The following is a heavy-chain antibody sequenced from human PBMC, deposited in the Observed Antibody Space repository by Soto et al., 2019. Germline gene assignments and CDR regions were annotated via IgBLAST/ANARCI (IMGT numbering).Heavy chain of an antibody. J-gene: IGHJ5*02. Sequence: SETLSLTCTVSGGSITNDNYYWSWIRQPPGKGLEWIGYIYYSGSTYYNPSLKSRVTISVDTSKNQFSLKLSSVTAADTAVYYCARDSAAGRIDPWGQGTLVTVSS. V-gene: IGHV4-30-4*01. CDR1: GGSITNDNYY. CDR2: IYYSGST. CDR3: ARDSAAGRIDP. D-gene: IGHD6-13*01.